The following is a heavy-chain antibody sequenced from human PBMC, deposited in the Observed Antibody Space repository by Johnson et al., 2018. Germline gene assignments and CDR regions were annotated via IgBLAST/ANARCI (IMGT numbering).Heavy chain of an antibody. CDR2: TRDKSNSYTT. V-gene: IGHV3-72*01. Sequence: VQLVQSGGGLVQPGGSLRLSCAASGFTFSDHYMDWVRQAPGKGLEWVGRTRDKSNSYTTEYAPAVKGRFTISRDDSKNSLYLQMNNLKTEDTAVYYCVSASGITYPYFQHWGQGTLVTVSS. D-gene: IGHD3-10*01. CDR3: VSASGITYPYFQH. CDR1: GFTFSDHY. J-gene: IGHJ1*01.